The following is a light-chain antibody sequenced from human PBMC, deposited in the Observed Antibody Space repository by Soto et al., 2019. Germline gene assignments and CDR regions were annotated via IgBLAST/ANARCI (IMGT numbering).Light chain of an antibody. CDR1: QGINNY. CDR3: HKYNGAPWT. J-gene: IGKJ3*01. V-gene: IGKV1-27*01. CDR2: GAS. Sequence: DIQMTQSPSSLSASVGDRITITCRASQGINNYLAWYQQKPGKVPKLLIYGASIFQSGVPSRFSGSGSGTDFTLTIICLQPEDVAAYYSHKYNGAPWTFGPGTKVDIK.